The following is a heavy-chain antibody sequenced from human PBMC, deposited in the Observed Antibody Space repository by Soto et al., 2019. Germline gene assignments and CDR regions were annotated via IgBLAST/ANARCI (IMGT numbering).Heavy chain of an antibody. CDR3: GSDSSGPRSYDAFDI. Sequence: PGGSLRLSCAASGFTFSSYWMHWVRQAPGKGLVWVSRINSDGSSTSYADSVKGRFTISRDNAKNTLYLQMNSLRAEDTAVYYCGSDSSGPRSYDAFDIWGQGTMVTVSS. CDR2: INSDGSST. V-gene: IGHV3-74*01. D-gene: IGHD3-22*01. CDR1: GFTFSSYW. J-gene: IGHJ3*02.